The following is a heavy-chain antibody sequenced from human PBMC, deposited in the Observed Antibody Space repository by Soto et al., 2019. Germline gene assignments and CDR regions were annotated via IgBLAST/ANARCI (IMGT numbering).Heavy chain of an antibody. CDR3: AHSPWGAAPGY. Sequence: SGPTLVNPTQTLTLTCALSGFSVSARGVGVGWIRQPPGKALEWLAIIYWNDDKLYRPSLQSRLTITKDTSKNQVVLTMTNMDPVDTATYYCAHSPWGAAPGYWGQGTPVPVSS. J-gene: IGHJ4*02. D-gene: IGHD3-16*01. V-gene: IGHV2-5*01. CDR1: GFSVSARGVG. CDR2: IYWNDDK.